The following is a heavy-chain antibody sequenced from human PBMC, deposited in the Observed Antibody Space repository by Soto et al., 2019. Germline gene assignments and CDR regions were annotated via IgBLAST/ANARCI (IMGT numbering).Heavy chain of an antibody. CDR2: INHSGST. Sequence: SETLSLTCAVYCGSFSGYYWSWIRQPPGKGLEWIGEINHSGSTNYNPSLKSRVTISVDTSKNQFSLKLSSVTAADTAVYYCARERVVVVAATPYWFVPWGQGTLVTVSS. V-gene: IGHV4-34*01. J-gene: IGHJ5*02. CDR1: CGSFSGYY. D-gene: IGHD2-15*01. CDR3: ARERVVVVAATPYWFVP.